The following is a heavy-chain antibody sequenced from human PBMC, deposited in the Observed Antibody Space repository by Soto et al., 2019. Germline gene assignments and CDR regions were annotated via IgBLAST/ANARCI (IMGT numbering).Heavy chain of an antibody. CDR2: IYYSGST. CDR3: ARRNGYCTNGVCYEYFDY. D-gene: IGHD2-8*01. J-gene: IGHJ4*02. CDR1: GGSISSSSYY. V-gene: IGHV4-39*01. Sequence: SETLSLTCTVSGGSISSSSYYWGWIRQPPGKGLEWIGSIYYSGSTYYNPSLKSRVTISVDTSKNQFSLKLSSVTAADTAVYYCARRNGYCTNGVCYEYFDYWGQGTLVTVSS.